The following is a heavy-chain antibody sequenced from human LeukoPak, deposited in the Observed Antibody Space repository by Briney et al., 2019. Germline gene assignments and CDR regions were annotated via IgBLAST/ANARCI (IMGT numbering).Heavy chain of an antibody. CDR2: IYYSGST. D-gene: IGHD6-13*01. CDR1: GGSISSYY. CDR3: AALSGSSSWYVVY. V-gene: IGHV4-59*01. J-gene: IGHJ4*02. Sequence: SETLSLTCTVSGGSISSYYWSWIRQPPGKGLEWIGHIYYSGSTNYNPSLKSRVTISVDTSKNQFSLKLSSVTAADTAVYYCAALSGSSSWYVVYWGQGTLVTVSS.